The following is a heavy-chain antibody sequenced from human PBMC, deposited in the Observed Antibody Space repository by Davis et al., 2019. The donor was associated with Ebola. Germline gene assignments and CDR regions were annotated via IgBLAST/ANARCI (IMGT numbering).Heavy chain of an antibody. J-gene: IGHJ4*02. CDR3: AGHSGSYPYYFDY. CDR1: GFTFSSYW. CDR2: IKDDGSEK. V-gene: IGHV3-7*03. D-gene: IGHD1-26*01. Sequence: PGGSLRLSCAASGFTFSSYWMSWVRQAPGKGLERVANIKDDGSEKYYADSVKGRFTISRDNAKNSLYLQMNSLRAEDTAVYYCAGHSGSYPYYFDYWGQGTLVTVSS.